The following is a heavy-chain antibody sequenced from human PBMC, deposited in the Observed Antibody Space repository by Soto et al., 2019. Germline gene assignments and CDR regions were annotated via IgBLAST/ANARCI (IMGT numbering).Heavy chain of an antibody. CDR2: IYYSGST. D-gene: IGHD5-12*01. V-gene: IGHV4-39*02. J-gene: IGHJ4*02. CDR3: AREYSGYAKFDY. CDR1: GGSISSSSYY. Sequence: ETLSLTCTVSGGSISSSSYYWGWIRQPPGKGLEWIGSIYYSGSTYYNPSLKSRVTISVDTSKNQFSLKLSSVTAADTAVYYCAREYSGYAKFDYWGQGTLVTVSS.